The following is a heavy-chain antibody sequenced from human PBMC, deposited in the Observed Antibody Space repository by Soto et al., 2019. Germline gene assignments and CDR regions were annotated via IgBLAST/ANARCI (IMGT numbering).Heavy chain of an antibody. CDR3: AKDPVVTRGDD. J-gene: IGHJ4*02. Sequence: GGSLRLSCAASGFTFRKYAMSWVRQAPGKGLEWVSAISGSGDSTYYADSVKGRFTISRDNSKNTLYLQMNSLRAVDTAVYYCAKDPVVTRGDDWGQGTLVTVSS. CDR1: GFTFRKYA. CDR2: ISGSGDST. V-gene: IGHV3-23*01. D-gene: IGHD2-21*02.